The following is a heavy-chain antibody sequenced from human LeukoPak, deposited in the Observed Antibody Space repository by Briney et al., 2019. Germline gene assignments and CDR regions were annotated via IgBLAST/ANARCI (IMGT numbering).Heavy chain of an antibody. Sequence: SETLSLTCAVYGGSFSGYYWSWIRQPPGKGLEWIGEINHSGSTNYNPSLKSRVTISVDTSKIQFSLKLSSVTAADTAVYYCARSSSTSCYDYWGQGTLVTVSS. V-gene: IGHV4-34*01. CDR1: GGSFSGYY. CDR2: INHSGST. J-gene: IGHJ4*02. D-gene: IGHD2-2*01. CDR3: ARSSSTSCYDY.